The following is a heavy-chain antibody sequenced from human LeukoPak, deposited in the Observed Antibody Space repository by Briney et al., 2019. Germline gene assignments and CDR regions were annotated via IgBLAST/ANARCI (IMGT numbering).Heavy chain of an antibody. D-gene: IGHD3-22*01. Sequence: ASVKVSCKASGYTFTGYYMHWVRQAPGQGPEWMGWINPNSGGTNYAQKFQGRVTMTRDTSISTAYMELSRLRSDDTAVYYCARDLYDSSGYSQNWGQGTLVTVSS. CDR2: INPNSGGT. J-gene: IGHJ1*01. CDR1: GYTFTGYY. CDR3: ARDLYDSSGYSQN. V-gene: IGHV1-2*02.